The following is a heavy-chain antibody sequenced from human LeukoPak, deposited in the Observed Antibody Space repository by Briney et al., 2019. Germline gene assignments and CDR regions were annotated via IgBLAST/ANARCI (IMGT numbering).Heavy chain of an antibody. J-gene: IGHJ3*02. CDR1: GYTFTSYG. CDR3: ARVRYYYDSSGYYFDAFDI. Sequence: ASVKVSCKASGYTFTSYGISWVRQAPGQGLEWMGWISAYNGNTNYAQKLQGRVTVTTDTSTSTAYMELRSLRSDDTAVYYCARVRYYYDSSGYYFDAFDIWGQGTMVTVSS. D-gene: IGHD3-22*01. V-gene: IGHV1-18*01. CDR2: ISAYNGNT.